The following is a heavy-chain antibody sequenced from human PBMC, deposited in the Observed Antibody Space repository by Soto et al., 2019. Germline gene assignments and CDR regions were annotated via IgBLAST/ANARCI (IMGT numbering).Heavy chain of an antibody. Sequence: PGGSLRLSCEVSGLTYSTAWMHWVRQAPGKGLVWVSSINRDGSVTNYADSVKGRFTISRDSAEKTLYLQINSLRADDTGVYYCARDRVYCTTTTCSLDYWGQGTLVTVSS. CDR3: ARDRVYCTTTTCSLDY. J-gene: IGHJ4*02. D-gene: IGHD2-2*01. CDR2: INRDGSVT. CDR1: GLTYSTAW. V-gene: IGHV3-74*01.